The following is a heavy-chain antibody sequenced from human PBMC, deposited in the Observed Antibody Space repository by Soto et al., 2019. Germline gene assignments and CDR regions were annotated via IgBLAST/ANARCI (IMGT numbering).Heavy chain of an antibody. CDR3: ARDREYDSSGYYPLYWYFDL. CDR1: GGTFSSYA. V-gene: IGHV1-69*01. J-gene: IGHJ2*01. D-gene: IGHD3-22*01. Sequence: QVQLVQSGAEVKKPGSSVKVSCKASGGTFSSYAISWVRHAPGQGLEWMGGIIPIFGTANYAQKFQGRVTITADESTSTAYMELSSLRSEDTAVYYCARDREYDSSGYYPLYWYFDLWGRGTLVTVSS. CDR2: IIPIFGTA.